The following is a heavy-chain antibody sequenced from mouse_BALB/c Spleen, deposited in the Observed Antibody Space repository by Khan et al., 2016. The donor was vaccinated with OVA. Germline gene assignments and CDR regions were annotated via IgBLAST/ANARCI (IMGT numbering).Heavy chain of an antibody. V-gene: IGHV1-5*01. CDR1: GYTFTNYW. Sequence: VQLQQSGTVLARPGASVKMSCKGSGYTFTNYWMHWVKQRPGQGLEWIGVIYPGNSDTNYNQKFKGKAKLTAVTSTSTADMELNSLTNEDSAVYYCTRNGFGNYESWDYWGQGTTLTVSS. D-gene: IGHD2-1*01. CDR3: TRNGFGNYESWDY. CDR2: IYPGNSDT. J-gene: IGHJ2*01.